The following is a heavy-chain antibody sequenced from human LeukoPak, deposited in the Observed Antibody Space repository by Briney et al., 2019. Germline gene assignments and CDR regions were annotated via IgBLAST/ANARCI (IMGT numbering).Heavy chain of an antibody. V-gene: IGHV4-59*01. Sequence: PSETLSLTCTVSGGSISFYYWSWIRQPPGKGLEWIGYIFYSGTTNYNSSLKSRVTISVDTSNNQFSLQLSSVTAADTAMYYCGRGGAGGISLDYWGQGTLVTVSS. J-gene: IGHJ4*02. CDR2: IFYSGTT. CDR1: GGSISFYY. D-gene: IGHD3-16*01. CDR3: GRGGAGGISLDY.